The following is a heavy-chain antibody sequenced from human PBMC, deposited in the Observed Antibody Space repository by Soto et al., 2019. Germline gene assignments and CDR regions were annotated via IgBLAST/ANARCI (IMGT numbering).Heavy chain of an antibody. V-gene: IGHV4-59*01. CDR1: GGSISSYY. CDR3: ARSPYYYDSRASDRAFDI. CDR2: IYYSGST. D-gene: IGHD3-22*01. J-gene: IGHJ3*02. Sequence: SETLSLTCTVSGGSISSYYWSWIRQPPGKGLEWIGYIYYSGSTNYNPSLKSRVTISVDTSKNQFSLKLSSVTAGDTAVYYCARSPYYYDSRASDRAFDIWGQGTMVTVSS.